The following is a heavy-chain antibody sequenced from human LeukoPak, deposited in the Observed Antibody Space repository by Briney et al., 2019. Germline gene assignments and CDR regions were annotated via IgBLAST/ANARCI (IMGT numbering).Heavy chain of an antibody. D-gene: IGHD4-17*01. J-gene: IGHJ4*02. V-gene: IGHV4-39*02. CDR2: IYYSGST. CDR3: ARERAVTTYYYFDY. CDR1: GGSISSSSYY. Sequence: SETLSLTCTVSGGSISSSSYYWGWIRQPPGKGLEWIGSIYYSGSTYYNPSLKSRVTISVDTSKNQFSLKLSSVTAADTAVYYCARERAVTTYYYFDYWGQGTLVTVSS.